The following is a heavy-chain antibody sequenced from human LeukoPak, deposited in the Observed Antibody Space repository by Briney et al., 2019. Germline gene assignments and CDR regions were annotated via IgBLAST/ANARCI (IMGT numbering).Heavy chain of an antibody. CDR3: AKERWLRFFDY. V-gene: IGHV3-30*18. D-gene: IGHD5-12*01. J-gene: IGHJ4*02. CDR2: ISYDGSNK. CDR1: GFTYISYG. Sequence: GRSLRLSYAASGFTYISYGMHWVRQAPGKGLEWVAVISYDGSNKYYADSVKGRFTISRDNSKNTLYLEMNSLRAEDTAVYYCAKERWLRFFDYWGQGTLVTVSS.